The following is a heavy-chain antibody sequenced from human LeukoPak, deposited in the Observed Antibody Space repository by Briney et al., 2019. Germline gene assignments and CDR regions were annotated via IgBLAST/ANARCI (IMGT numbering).Heavy chain of an antibody. CDR1: GYTLTGYY. J-gene: IGHJ5*02. CDR3: ARGGDIVVVVTATKDNWFDP. CDR2: INPNSGGT. Sequence: ASVKVSCKASGYTLTGYYMHWVRQAPGQGLEWMGWINPNSGGTNYAQKFQGRVTMTRDTSISTAYLELSRLRSDDTAVYSCARGGDIVVVVTATKDNWFDPWGQGTLVTVSS. D-gene: IGHD2-15*01. V-gene: IGHV1-2*02.